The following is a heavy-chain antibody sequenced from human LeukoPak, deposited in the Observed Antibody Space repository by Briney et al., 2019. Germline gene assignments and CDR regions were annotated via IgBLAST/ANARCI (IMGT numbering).Heavy chain of an antibody. CDR2: IYHSGST. CDR1: GGSISSGGYS. D-gene: IGHD2-15*01. CDR3: ARSTAAALYGMDV. V-gene: IGHV4-30-2*01. J-gene: IGHJ6*02. Sequence: SETLSLTCAVSGGSISSGGYSWSWIRQPPGKGLEWIGYIYHSGSTYYNPSLKSRVTISVDRSKNQFSLKLSSVTAADTAVYYCARSTAAALYGMDVWGQGTTVNVSS.